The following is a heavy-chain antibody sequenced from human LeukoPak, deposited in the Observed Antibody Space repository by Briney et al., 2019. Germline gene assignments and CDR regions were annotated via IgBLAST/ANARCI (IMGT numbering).Heavy chain of an antibody. J-gene: IGHJ4*02. D-gene: IGHD6-6*01. CDR1: GFTFSSYW. V-gene: IGHV3-74*01. CDR2: INSDGSST. CDR3: ARPRDGSSSGPSLGY. Sequence: PGGSLRLSCAASGFTFSSYWMHWVRQAPGKGLVWVSRINSDGSSTSYADSVKGRFTISRDNAKNTLYLQMNSLRAEDTAVYYCARPRDGSSSGPSLGYWGQGTLVTVSS.